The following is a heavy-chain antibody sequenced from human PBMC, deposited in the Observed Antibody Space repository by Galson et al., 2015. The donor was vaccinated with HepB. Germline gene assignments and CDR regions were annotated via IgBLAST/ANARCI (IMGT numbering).Heavy chain of an antibody. CDR3: ARDYDYVWGSHRGYGMDV. CDR2: IYTSGST. V-gene: IGHV4-4*07. CDR1: GGSISSYY. J-gene: IGHJ6*02. Sequence: SETLSLTCTVSGGSISSYYWSWIRQPAGKGLEWLGRIYTSGSTNYNPSLKSRVTMSVDTSKNQFSLKLSSVTAADTAVYYCARDYDYVWGSHRGYGMDVWGQGTTVTVSS. D-gene: IGHD3-16*01.